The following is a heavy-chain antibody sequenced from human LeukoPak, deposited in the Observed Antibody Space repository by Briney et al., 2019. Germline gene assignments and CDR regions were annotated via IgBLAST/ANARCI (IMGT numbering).Heavy chain of an antibody. CDR2: IRYDGSNK. CDR3: AKVAGWYSSSWYCDY. V-gene: IGHV3-30*02. CDR1: GFTFSSYG. D-gene: IGHD6-13*01. J-gene: IGHJ4*02. Sequence: GGSLRLSCAASGFTFSSYGMHWVRQAPGKGLEWVAFIRYDGSNKYYADSVKGRFTISRDNSKNTLYLQMNSLRAEDTAVYYCAKVAGWYSSSWYCDYWGQGTLVTVSS.